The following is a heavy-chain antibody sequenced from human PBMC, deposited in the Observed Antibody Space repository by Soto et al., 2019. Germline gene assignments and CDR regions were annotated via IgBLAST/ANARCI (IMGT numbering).Heavy chain of an antibody. CDR1: GFTFSNAW. Sequence: EVQLVESGGGLVKPGGSLRLSCAASGFTFSNAWMTWVRQAPGKGLEWVGRVKSKTDGGTIDYAAPVKDRFTISRDYSKNTLYLQMNSLKTEDTAVYYCIGTYSGSSMRFDYWGQGTLVTVSS. D-gene: IGHD5-12*01. V-gene: IGHV3-15*01. CDR2: VKSKTDGGTI. CDR3: IGTYSGSSMRFDY. J-gene: IGHJ4*02.